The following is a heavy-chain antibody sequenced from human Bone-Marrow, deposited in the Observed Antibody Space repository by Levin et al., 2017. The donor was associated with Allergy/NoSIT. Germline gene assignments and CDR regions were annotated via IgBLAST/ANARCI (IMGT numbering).Heavy chain of an antibody. Sequence: GGSLRLSCAASGFTFSSYSMNWVRQAPGKGLEWVSSISSSSSYIYYADSVKGRFTISRDNAKNSLYLQMNSLRAEDTAVYYCAREAKYYYDSSGSYYFDYWGQGTLVTVSS. CDR1: GFTFSSYS. D-gene: IGHD3-22*01. V-gene: IGHV3-21*01. J-gene: IGHJ4*02. CDR3: AREAKYYYDSSGSYYFDY. CDR2: ISSSSSYI.